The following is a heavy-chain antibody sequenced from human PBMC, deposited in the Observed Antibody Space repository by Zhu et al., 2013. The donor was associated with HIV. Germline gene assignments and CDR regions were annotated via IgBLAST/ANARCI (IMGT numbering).Heavy chain of an antibody. D-gene: IGHD1-26*01. CDR1: GGSISSGDYY. J-gene: IGHJ4*02. V-gene: IGHV4-30-4*01. CDR2: IYYSGST. CDR3: ARGSGRFRLLTPIDY. Sequence: QVQLQESGPGLVKPSQTLSLTCTVSGGSISSGDYYWSWIRQPPGKGLEWIGYIYYSGSTYYNPSLKSRVTISVDTSKNQFSLKLSSVTAADTAVYYCARGSGRFRLLTPIDYWGQGTLVTVSS.